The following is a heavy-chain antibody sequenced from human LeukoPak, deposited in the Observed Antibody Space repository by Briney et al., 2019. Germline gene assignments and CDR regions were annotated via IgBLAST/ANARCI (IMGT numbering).Heavy chain of an antibody. J-gene: IGHJ4*02. CDR2: INHSGST. CDR3: ARATDFWNRYFDY. V-gene: IGHV4-34*01. CDR1: GGSFSGYY. Sequence: PSETLSLTCTVSGGSFSGYYWSWIRQPPGKGLEWIGEINHSGSTNYNPSLKSRVTISVDTSKNQFSLKLSSVTAADTAVYYCARATDFWNRYFDYWGQGTLVTVSS. D-gene: IGHD3-3*01.